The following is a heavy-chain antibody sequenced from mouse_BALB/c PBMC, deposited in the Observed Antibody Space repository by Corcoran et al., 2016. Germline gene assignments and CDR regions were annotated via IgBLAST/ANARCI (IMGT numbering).Heavy chain of an antibody. CDR1: GYTFTDYY. V-gene: IGHV1-26*01. CDR3: ARDRDWFFDV. D-gene: IGHD2-14*01. CDR2: INPNNGDT. J-gene: IGHJ1*01. Sequence: EVQLQQSGPELVKPGASVKMSCKASGYTFTDYYMKWKKQSLGKSLEWIGDINPNNGDTNYNQKFKGKATLTVDKSSSTAYMQLNSLTSEDSAVYFCARDRDWFFDVWGAGTTVTVSS.